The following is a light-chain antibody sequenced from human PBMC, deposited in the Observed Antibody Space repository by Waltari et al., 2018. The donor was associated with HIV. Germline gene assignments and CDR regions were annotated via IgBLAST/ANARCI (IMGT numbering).Light chain of an antibody. J-gene: IGKJ5*01. Sequence: DIRMTQSPSSLSASVGDRVTITCQASQDITNLLNWYQQKPGTAPKLLIYDASTLEVGVSSRFSGSGSGTNVRFTITNLQPEDVGTFYCQQYANVPPITFGQGTRVEIK. CDR3: QQYANVPPIT. CDR2: DAS. CDR1: QDITNL. V-gene: IGKV1-33*01.